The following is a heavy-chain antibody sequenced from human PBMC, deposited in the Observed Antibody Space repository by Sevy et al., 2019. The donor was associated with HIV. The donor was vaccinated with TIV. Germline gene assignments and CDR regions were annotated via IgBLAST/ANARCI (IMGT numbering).Heavy chain of an antibody. V-gene: IGHV4-59*08. D-gene: IGHD1-26*01. J-gene: IGHJ4*02. CDR3: AGENAWGRGYS. CDR2: IYYNGNT. Sequence: SETLSLTCTVSGGSIFSNYWGWIRQPPGRGLEWNANIYYNGNTNYNPSLKSRVTISLDTSKDQFSLWLNSVTAADTAIYCCAGENAWGRGYSWGQGTLVTVSS. CDR1: GGSIFSNY.